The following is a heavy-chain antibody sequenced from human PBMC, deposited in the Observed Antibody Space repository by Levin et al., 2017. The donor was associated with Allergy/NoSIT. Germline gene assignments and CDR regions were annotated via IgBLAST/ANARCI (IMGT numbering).Heavy chain of an antibody. CDR1: GFTFSSYW. CDR3: ARSHGGNSHKYEYYYYGMDV. Sequence: PGGSLRLSCAASGFTFSSYWMHWVRQAPGKGLVWVSRINSDGSSTSYADSVKGRFTISRDNAKNTLYLQMNSLRAEDTAVYYCARSHGGNSHKYEYYYYGMDVWGQGTTVTVSS. D-gene: IGHD4-23*01. J-gene: IGHJ6*02. V-gene: IGHV3-74*01. CDR2: INSDGSST.